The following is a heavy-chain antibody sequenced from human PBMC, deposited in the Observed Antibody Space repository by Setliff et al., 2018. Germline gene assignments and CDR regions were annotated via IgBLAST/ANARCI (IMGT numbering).Heavy chain of an antibody. CDR1: GYTFTSYG. Sequence: ASVKVSCKATGYTFTSYGISWVRQAPGQGLEWMGWISAYNGNTNYAQKLQGRVTMTTDTSTSTAYMELRSLRSDDTAVYYCARVLVGYDFWSGYYQTMPHFDYWGQGTLVTVSS. D-gene: IGHD3-3*01. J-gene: IGHJ4*02. CDR2: ISAYNGNT. V-gene: IGHV1-18*01. CDR3: ARVLVGYDFWSGYYQTMPHFDY.